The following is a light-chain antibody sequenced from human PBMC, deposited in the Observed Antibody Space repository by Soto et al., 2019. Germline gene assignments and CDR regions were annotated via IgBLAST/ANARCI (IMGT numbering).Light chain of an antibody. V-gene: IGKV3-20*01. J-gene: IGKJ4*01. CDR1: QSVGRDY. CDR3: HQYATSPLN. Sequence: EIVLTQSPGTLSLSPGEGATLSCRASQSVGRDYLAWYQQKPGQAPRLVIYDASTRATDIPDRFSGSGSGTDFTLTISRLEPEDFAVYFCHQYATSPLNFGGGTTGEIK. CDR2: DAS.